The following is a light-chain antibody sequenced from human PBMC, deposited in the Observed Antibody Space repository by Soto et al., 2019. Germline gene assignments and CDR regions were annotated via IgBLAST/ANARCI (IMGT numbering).Light chain of an antibody. CDR3: QQRSNWPRRLT. CDR2: DAS. CDR1: QSVSSY. V-gene: IGKV3-11*01. J-gene: IGKJ4*01. Sequence: EIVLTQSPATLSLSPGERATLSCRASQSVSSYLAWYQQKPGQAPRLLIYDASNRATGIPARFSGSGSGTDFTLTISSLEAEDFAFYYCQQRSNWPRRLTFGGGTKVEIK.